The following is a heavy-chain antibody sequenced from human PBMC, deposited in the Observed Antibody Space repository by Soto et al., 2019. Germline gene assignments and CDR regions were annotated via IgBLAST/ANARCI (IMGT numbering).Heavy chain of an antibody. Sequence: GGSLRLSCAASGFTFSSYSMNWVRQAPGKGLEWVSSISISSSYIYYADSVKGRFTISRDNAKNSLFLQMNSLRVEDTAVYYCATANTPYAFAMWGQGTMVTVSS. CDR2: ISISSSYI. J-gene: IGHJ3*02. CDR3: ATANTPYAFAM. V-gene: IGHV3-21*01. CDR1: GFTFSSYS.